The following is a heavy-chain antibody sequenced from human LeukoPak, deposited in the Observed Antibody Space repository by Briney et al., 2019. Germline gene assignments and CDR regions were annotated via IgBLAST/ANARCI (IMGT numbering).Heavy chain of an antibody. CDR1: GGSISSGDYY. V-gene: IGHV4-30-4*08. Sequence: SETLSLTCTVSGGSISSGDYYWSWIRQPPGEGLEWIGYIYYSGSTYYNPSLKRRVTISVDTSKNQFSLKLSSVTAADTAVYYCARFHRITISELDPWGQGTLVTVSS. CDR2: IYYSGST. CDR3: ARFHRITISELDP. J-gene: IGHJ5*02. D-gene: IGHD3-3*01.